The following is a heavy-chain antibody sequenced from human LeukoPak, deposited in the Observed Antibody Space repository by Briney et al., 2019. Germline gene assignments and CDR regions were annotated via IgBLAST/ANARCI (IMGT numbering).Heavy chain of an antibody. D-gene: IGHD3-3*01. Sequence: PGGSLRFSCAASGFTFSSYGMHWVRQAPGKGLEWVAGISYDGSNKYYADSVKGRFTISRDNSNNTLYLQMNSLRAEDTAVYYCAKVLYDFWSGYYYSPFDYWGQGTLVTVSS. J-gene: IGHJ4*02. CDR1: GFTFSSYG. CDR3: AKVLYDFWSGYYYSPFDY. V-gene: IGHV3-30*18. CDR2: ISYDGSNK.